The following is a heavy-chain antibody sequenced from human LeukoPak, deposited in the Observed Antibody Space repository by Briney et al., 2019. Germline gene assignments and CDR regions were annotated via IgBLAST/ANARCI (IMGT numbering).Heavy chain of an antibody. J-gene: IGHJ4*02. CDR1: GGSISSYY. CDR2: IYYSGST. V-gene: IGHV4-59*01. Sequence: SETLSLTCTVSGGSISSYYWSWIRQPPGKGLEWIGYIYYSGSTNYNPSLKSRVTISVDTSKNQFSLKLSSVTAADTAVYYCARVGPNSSGWFDPLTFDYWGQGTLVTVSS. CDR3: ARVGPNSSGWFDPLTFDY. D-gene: IGHD6-19*01.